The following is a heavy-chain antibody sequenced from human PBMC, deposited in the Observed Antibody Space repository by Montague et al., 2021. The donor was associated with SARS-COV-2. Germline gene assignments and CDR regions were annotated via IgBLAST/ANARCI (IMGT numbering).Heavy chain of an antibody. J-gene: IGHJ5*02. CDR2: ISYSGST. CDR3: ARLWDFYGSGSYKNSWFDP. V-gene: IGHV4-39*02. CDR1: AGSIITNSYY. D-gene: IGHD3-10*01. Sequence: SETLSLTCTVSAGSIITNSYYWAWIRQPPGKVLEWIGSISYSGSTYFNPSLESRLTMSVDTSKNHFSLKLSSVTAADTAVYYCARLWDFYGSGSYKNSWFDPWGQGTRVTVSS.